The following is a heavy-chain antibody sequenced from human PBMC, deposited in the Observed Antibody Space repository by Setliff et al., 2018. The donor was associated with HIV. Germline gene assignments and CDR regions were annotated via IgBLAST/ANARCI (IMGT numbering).Heavy chain of an antibody. Sequence: PGGSLRLSCVASGFTFSTFAMHWVRQAPGKGLEWVSVISYDGSRTHYAYSVKGRFTISRDNSKNTLYLQMNSLRAEDTAVYYCARDAYYYDSSGYKDYWGQGTLVTVSS. CDR2: ISYDGSRT. CDR3: ARDAYYYDSSGYKDY. J-gene: IGHJ4*02. CDR1: GFTFSTFA. V-gene: IGHV3-30*01. D-gene: IGHD3-22*01.